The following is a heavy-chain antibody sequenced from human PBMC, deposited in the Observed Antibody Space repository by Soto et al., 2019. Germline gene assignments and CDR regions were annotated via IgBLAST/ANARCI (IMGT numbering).Heavy chain of an antibody. CDR2: INHSGST. CDR3: ARGYSSSFSVFWALDY. CDR1: GGSFSGYY. J-gene: IGHJ4*02. Sequence: SETLSLTCAVYGGSFSGYYWSWIRQPPGKGLEWIGEINHSGSTNYNPSLKSRVTISVDTSKNQFSLKLSSVTAADTAVYYCARGYSSSFSVFWALDYWGQGTLVTVSS. D-gene: IGHD6-13*01. V-gene: IGHV4-34*01.